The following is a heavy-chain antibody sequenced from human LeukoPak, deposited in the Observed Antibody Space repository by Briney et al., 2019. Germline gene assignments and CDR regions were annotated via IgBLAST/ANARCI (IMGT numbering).Heavy chain of an antibody. CDR3: ARDRRLLKAFDI. CDR2: ISSSGSTI. J-gene: IGHJ3*02. CDR1: GFTFSDYY. V-gene: IGHV3-11*01. Sequence: GGPLRLSCAASGFTFSDYYMSWIRQAPGKGLEWVSYISSSGSTIYYADSVKGRFTISRDNAKNSLYLQMNSLRAEDTAVYYCARDRRLLKAFDIWGQGTMVTVSS.